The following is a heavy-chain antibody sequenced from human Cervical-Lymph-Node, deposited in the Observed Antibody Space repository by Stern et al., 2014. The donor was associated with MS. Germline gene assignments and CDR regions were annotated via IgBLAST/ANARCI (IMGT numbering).Heavy chain of an antibody. V-gene: IGHV1-69*01. D-gene: IGHD3-10*01. Sequence: QVQLGQSGAEVKKPGSSVKVSCKASGGTFSSYEITLVRQAPGQGLEWMGGIIPTFETPTYAQKFQDRVTISADESTSTAYMELSSLKSEDTAIYFCARAYTYYSNSAGYWGQGTLVTVSS. CDR2: IIPTFETP. CDR3: ARAYTYYSNSAGY. CDR1: GGTFSSYE. J-gene: IGHJ4*02.